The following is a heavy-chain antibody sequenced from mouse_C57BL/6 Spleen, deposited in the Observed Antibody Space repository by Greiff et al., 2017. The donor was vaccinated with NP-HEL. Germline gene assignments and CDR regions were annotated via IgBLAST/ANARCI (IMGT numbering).Heavy chain of an antibody. D-gene: IGHD2-4*01. CDR1: GYAFSSSW. CDR3: ARNYDYDEVAY. J-gene: IGHJ3*01. CDR2: IYPGDGDT. Sequence: VQLQQSGPELVKPGASVKISCKASGYAFSSSWMNWVKQRPGKGLEWIGRIYPGDGDTNYNGKFKGKATLTADKSSSTAYMQLSSLTSEDSAVYVCARNYDYDEVAYWGQGTLVTVSA. V-gene: IGHV1-82*01.